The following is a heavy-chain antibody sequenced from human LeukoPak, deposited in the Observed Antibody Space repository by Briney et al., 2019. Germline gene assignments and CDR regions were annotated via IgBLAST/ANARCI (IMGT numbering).Heavy chain of an antibody. Sequence: SETLSLTCTVSGSSIGTYSWSWIRQPPGKGLEWVGYIYTTGSTHYNPSLKSRVTMSLDTSKNQLSLRLSSVTAADTAVFYCARHRAEMATVTDEAFDIWGQGTMVTVSS. CDR3: ARHRAEMATVTDEAFDI. CDR2: IYTTGST. J-gene: IGHJ3*02. V-gene: IGHV4-4*09. D-gene: IGHD5-24*01. CDR1: GSSIGTYS.